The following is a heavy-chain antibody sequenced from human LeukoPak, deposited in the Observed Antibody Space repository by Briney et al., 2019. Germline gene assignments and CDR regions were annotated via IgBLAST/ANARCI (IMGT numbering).Heavy chain of an antibody. J-gene: IGHJ4*02. CDR1: GFTFSSYA. CDR2: ISGSGGST. V-gene: IGHV3-23*01. D-gene: IGHD3-10*01. Sequence: GGPLRLSCAASGFTFSSYAMSWVRQAPGKGLEWVSAISGSGGSTYYADSVKGRFTISRDNSKNTLYLQMNSLRAEDTAVYYCAKGGTMVRGVISAAPFDYWGQGTLVTVSS. CDR3: AKGGTMVRGVISAAPFDY.